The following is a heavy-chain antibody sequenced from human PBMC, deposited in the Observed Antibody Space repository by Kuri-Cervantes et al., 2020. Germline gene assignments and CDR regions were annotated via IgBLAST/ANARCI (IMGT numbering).Heavy chain of an antibody. D-gene: IGHD3-10*01. Sequence: SETLSLTCTVSGGSISSYYWSWIRQPPGKGLEWIGYIYYSGSTYYNPSLKSRVTISVDTSKNQFSLKLSSVTAADTAVYYCASAGRDRDYYYGMDVWGQGTTVTVSS. CDR2: IYYSGST. J-gene: IGHJ6*02. V-gene: IGHV4-59*01. CDR1: GGSISSYY. CDR3: ASAGRDRDYYYGMDV.